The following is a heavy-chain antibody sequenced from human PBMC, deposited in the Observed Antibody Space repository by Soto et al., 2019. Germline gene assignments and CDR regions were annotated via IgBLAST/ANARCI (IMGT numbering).Heavy chain of an antibody. D-gene: IGHD4-4*01. Sequence: QVQLVESGGGVVQPGRSLRLSCAASGFTFSSYAMHWLRQAPGKGLEWVAVISYDGSNKYYADSVKGRFTISRDNSKNTLYLQMDSLRPEETAVYYCARPLWRDDYNWGYFDLWGRGTLVTVAS. CDR2: ISYDGSNK. CDR1: GFTFSSYA. V-gene: IGHV3-30-3*01. J-gene: IGHJ2*01. CDR3: ARPLWRDDYNWGYFDL.